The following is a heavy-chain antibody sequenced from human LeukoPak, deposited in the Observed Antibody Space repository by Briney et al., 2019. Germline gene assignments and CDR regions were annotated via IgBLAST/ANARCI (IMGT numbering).Heavy chain of an antibody. Sequence: GGSLRLSCAASGFTVSSNYMSWVRQAPGKGLEWVAFIRYDGSNKYYADSVKGRFTISRDNSKNTLYLQMNSLRAEDTAVYYCAKEGIHMHYYYMDVWGKGTTVTVSS. D-gene: IGHD6-13*01. J-gene: IGHJ6*03. CDR3: AKEGIHMHYYYMDV. V-gene: IGHV3-30*02. CDR2: IRYDGSNK. CDR1: GFTVSSNY.